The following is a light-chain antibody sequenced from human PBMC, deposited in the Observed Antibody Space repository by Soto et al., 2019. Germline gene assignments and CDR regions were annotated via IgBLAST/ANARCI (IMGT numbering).Light chain of an antibody. V-gene: IGKV1-5*01. CDR3: QQYNSYPWT. CDR2: DVS. J-gene: IGKJ1*01. CDR1: ESISSW. Sequence: DIQSTQCPPSLSWCILDIVTITCRASESISSWLAWYQQKPGKAPKLLIYDVSSLESGVPSRFSGSGSGTEFTLTISSLQPDDFATYYCQQYNSYPWTFGQGTKVDIK.